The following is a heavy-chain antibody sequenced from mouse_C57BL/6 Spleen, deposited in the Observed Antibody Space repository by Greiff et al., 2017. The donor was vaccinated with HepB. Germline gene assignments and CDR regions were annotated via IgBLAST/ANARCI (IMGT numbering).Heavy chain of an antibody. Sequence: VHLVESEGGLVQPGSSMKLSCTASGFTFSDYYMAWVRQVPEKGLEWVANINYVGSSTYYLDSLKSRFIISRDNAKNILYLQMSSLKSEDTATYYCARDAGSAYYFDYWGQGTTLTVSS. J-gene: IGHJ2*01. CDR3: ARDAGSAYYFDY. V-gene: IGHV5-16*01. CDR1: GFTFSDYY. CDR2: INYVGSST.